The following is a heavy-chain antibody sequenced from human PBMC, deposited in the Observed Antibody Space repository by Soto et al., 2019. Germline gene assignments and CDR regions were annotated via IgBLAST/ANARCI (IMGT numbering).Heavy chain of an antibody. J-gene: IGHJ4*02. Sequence: QVQLQESGPGLVKPSGTLSLTCAVSGGSISSSNWWSWVRQPPGKGLEWIGEIYHSGSTNYTPSLKRPVTISVDKSQNQFSLKLSSVTAADTAVYSCAGDSPVKTLDYWGQGTLVTVSS. CDR1: GGSISSSNW. V-gene: IGHV4-4*02. CDR3: AGDSPVKTLDY. CDR2: IYHSGST.